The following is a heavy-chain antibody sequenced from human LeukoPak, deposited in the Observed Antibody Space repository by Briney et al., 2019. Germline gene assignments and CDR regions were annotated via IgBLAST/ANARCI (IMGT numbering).Heavy chain of an antibody. CDR2: IYYSGSI. J-gene: IGHJ4*02. V-gene: IGHV4-39*07. Sequence: PSETLSLTCTVSGGSISSSSYYWGWIRQPPGKGLEWIGSIYYSGSIYYNPSLKSRVTISVDTSKNQFSLKLSSVTAADTAVYYCARVGVARNSDYWGQGTLVTVSS. D-gene: IGHD1-14*01. CDR1: GGSISSSSYY. CDR3: ARVGVARNSDY.